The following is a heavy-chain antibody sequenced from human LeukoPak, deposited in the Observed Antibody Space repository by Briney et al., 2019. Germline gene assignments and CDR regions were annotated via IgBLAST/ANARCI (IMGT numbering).Heavy chain of an antibody. CDR3: ARGSGTYYVYNWFHP. D-gene: IGHD3-10*01. CDR2: IHYSGSS. CDR1: GGSISSNSYS. V-gene: IGHV4-39*07. J-gene: IGHJ5*02. Sequence: SETLSLTCTVSGGSISSNSYSWGWIRQPPGKGLEWIGSIHYSGSSYYNPSLKSRVTMSVDTSKNQFSLRLSSVTAADTAMYYCARGSGTYYVYNWFHPWGQGTLVTVSS.